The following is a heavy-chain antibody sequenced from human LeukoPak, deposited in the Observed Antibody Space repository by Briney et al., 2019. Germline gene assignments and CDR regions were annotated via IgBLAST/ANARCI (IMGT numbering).Heavy chain of an antibody. Sequence: GGSLRLSCAASGFTFDDYAMHWVRQAPGKGLEWVSGISWNSGSIGYADSVKGRFTISRDNAKNSLYLQMNSLRVEDTALYYCVKDYDSSGYYTDYWGQGTLVTVSS. J-gene: IGHJ4*02. V-gene: IGHV3-9*01. D-gene: IGHD3-22*01. CDR2: ISWNSGSI. CDR3: VKDYDSSGYYTDY. CDR1: GFTFDDYA.